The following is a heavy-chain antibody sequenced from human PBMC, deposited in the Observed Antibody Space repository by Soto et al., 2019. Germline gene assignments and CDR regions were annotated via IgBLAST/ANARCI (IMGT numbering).Heavy chain of an antibody. J-gene: IGHJ4*02. D-gene: IGHD6-19*01. V-gene: IGHV3-30*18. CDR2: ISYDGSNK. CDR3: AKDSAYSSGWYEDCFDY. CDR1: GFTFSSYG. Sequence: GGSLRLSCAASGFTFSSYGMHWVRQAPGKGLEWVAVISYDGSNKYYADSVKGRFTVSRDNSKNTLYLQMNSLRAEDTAVYYCAKDSAYSSGWYEDCFDYWGQGTLVTVSS.